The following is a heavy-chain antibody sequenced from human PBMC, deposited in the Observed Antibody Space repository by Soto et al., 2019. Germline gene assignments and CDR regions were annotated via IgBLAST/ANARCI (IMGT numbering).Heavy chain of an antibody. V-gene: IGHV3-23*01. CDR2: MGGANGDT. J-gene: IGHJ3*02. CDR1: GFIFSDYA. Sequence: VQMLESGGGLVQPGGSLRLSCAASGFIFSDYAMSWVRQAPGKGLEWVAGMGGANGDTYYAESVRGRFAIFRDNSRNTLYLQMNSLRAEDTAIYYCAMTRLYDTGTNDYHRDALDIWGQGTQVTVSS. CDR3: AMTRLYDTGTNDYHRDALDI. D-gene: IGHD3-22*01.